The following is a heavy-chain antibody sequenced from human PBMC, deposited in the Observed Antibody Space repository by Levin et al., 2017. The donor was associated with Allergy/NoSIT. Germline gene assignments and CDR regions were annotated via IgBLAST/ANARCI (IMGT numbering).Heavy chain of an antibody. J-gene: IGHJ4*02. CDR1: GFSLSTNGVL. Sequence: SGPTLVKPTQTLTLTCTYSGFSLSTNGVLLSWIRQPPGKALEWLARIDWDGDKFYSPSLGTRLTIPRDTSRKQVVLTMTNMDPVDTATYFCARSGIFGVVSQMGPFFDYWGRGIPVTVSS. CDR2: IDWDGDK. CDR3: ARSGIFGVVSQMGPFFDY. V-gene: IGHV2-70*04. D-gene: IGHD3-3*01.